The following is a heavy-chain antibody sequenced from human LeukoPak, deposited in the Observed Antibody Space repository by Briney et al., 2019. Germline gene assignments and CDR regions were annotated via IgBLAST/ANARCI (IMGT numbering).Heavy chain of an antibody. CDR1: GFTFSSYS. V-gene: IGHV3-21*01. D-gene: IGHD6-13*01. CDR3: ARDLDSSWYLFDY. CDR2: ISSRSSYI. J-gene: IGHJ4*02. Sequence: GGSLRLSCAASGFTFSSYSMNWVRQAPGKGLEWVSSISSRSSYIYYADSVKGRFTISRDNAKNSLYLQMNSLRAEDTAVYYCARDLDSSWYLFDYWGQGTLVTVSS.